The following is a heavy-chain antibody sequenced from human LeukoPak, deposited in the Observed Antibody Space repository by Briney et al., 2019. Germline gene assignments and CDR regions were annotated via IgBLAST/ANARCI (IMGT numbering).Heavy chain of an antibody. V-gene: IGHV5-51*01. CDR1: GYSFTSYW. Sequence: GESLKISCKRSGYSFTSYWIGWVRQLPEKGLEGMGIIYPGDSDTRYSPSFQGQVTISADKSISTAYLQWSSLKASDTAMYYCARISDLAYCGGDCYSYYFDYWGQGTLVTVAS. CDR2: IYPGDSDT. D-gene: IGHD2-21*01. CDR3: ARISDLAYCGGDCYSYYFDY. J-gene: IGHJ4*02.